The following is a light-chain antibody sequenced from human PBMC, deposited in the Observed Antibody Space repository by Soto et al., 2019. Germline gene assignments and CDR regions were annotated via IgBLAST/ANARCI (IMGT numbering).Light chain of an antibody. CDR3: QQYNKWPRT. Sequence: EIVMTQSPATLSVSPGERATLSCRASQSVSSNLAWYQQKPGQAPRILIYGASNRATGIPVRFSGSGSGTEFTLTISSLQSEDLAVYYCQQYNKWPRTFGQGTKVDIK. CDR1: QSVSSN. CDR2: GAS. V-gene: IGKV3-15*01. J-gene: IGKJ1*01.